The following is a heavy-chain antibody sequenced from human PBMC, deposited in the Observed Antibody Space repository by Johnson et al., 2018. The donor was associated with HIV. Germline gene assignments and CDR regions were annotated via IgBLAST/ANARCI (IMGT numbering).Heavy chain of an antibody. CDR2: VSYDGTNE. CDR3: AKVHIAARWSDAFDI. V-gene: IGHV3-30*18. Sequence: QVQLVESGGGVVQPGRSLRLSCAASGFTFRSYGMHWVRQAPGKGLEWVAFVSYDGTNEFYADSVKGRFTVSRDSSKNTLFLQMNSLRAEDTAVYFCAKVHIAARWSDAFDIWGQGTMVTVSS. D-gene: IGHD6-6*01. CDR1: GFTFRSYG. J-gene: IGHJ3*02.